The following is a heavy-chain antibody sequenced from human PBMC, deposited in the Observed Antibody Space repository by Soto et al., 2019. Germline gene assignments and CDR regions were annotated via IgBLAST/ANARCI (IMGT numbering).Heavy chain of an antibody. CDR3: ARSGSYSGNFADFDY. D-gene: IGHD1-26*01. Sequence: SSETLSLTCTVSGGSISSYYWSWIRQPPGKGLEWIGYIYYSGSTNYNPSLKSRVTISVDTSKNQFSLKLSSVTAADTAVYYCARSGSYSGNFADFDYWGQGTLVTVSS. V-gene: IGHV4-59*01. CDR2: IYYSGST. J-gene: IGHJ4*02. CDR1: GGSISSYY.